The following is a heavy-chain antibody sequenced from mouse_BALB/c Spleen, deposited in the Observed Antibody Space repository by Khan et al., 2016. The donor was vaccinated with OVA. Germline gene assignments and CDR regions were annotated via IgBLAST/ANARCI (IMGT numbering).Heavy chain of an antibody. D-gene: IGHD2-5*01. CDR2: IDPSTGYT. Sequence: QVQLKQSGAELAKPGASVKMSCKASGYTFTTYWMHWVKQRPGQGLEWIGYIDPSTGYTEYNQKFKDKATLTTDKSSSTAYMQLSSLTSEDSAVYYGARRGLYSIFAYGGQGTLVTVSA. CDR3: ARRGLYSIFAY. CDR1: GYTFTTYW. J-gene: IGHJ3*01. V-gene: IGHV1-7*01.